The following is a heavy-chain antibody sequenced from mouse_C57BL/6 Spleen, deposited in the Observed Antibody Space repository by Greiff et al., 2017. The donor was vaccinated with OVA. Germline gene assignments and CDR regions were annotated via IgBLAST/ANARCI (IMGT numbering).Heavy chain of an antibody. CDR2: ISDGGSYT. CDR1: GFTFSSYA. V-gene: IGHV5-4*01. Sequence: EVNVVESGGGLVKPGGSLKLSCAASGFTFSSYAMSWVRQTPEKRLEWVATISDGGSYTYYPDNVKGRFTISRDNAKNNLYLQMSHLKSEDTAMYYCAREGHYYDGFAYWGQGTLVTVSA. D-gene: IGHD2-4*01. J-gene: IGHJ3*01. CDR3: AREGHYYDGFAY.